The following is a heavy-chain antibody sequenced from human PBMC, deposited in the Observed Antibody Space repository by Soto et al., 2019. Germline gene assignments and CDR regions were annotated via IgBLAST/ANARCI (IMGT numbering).Heavy chain of an antibody. CDR3: AKRIVYYGSGSPFDF. J-gene: IGHJ4*02. Sequence: EVQLLESGGGLVQPGGSLRLSCAASGFTFSSYAMNWVRQAPGKGPEWVSAISGSGGSTYYADSVKGRFTISRDNSKNTLYLQLNSLVAEDTTVYYCAKRIVYYGSGSPFDFWGQGTLVTVSS. CDR2: ISGSGGST. CDR1: GFTFSSYA. D-gene: IGHD3-10*01. V-gene: IGHV3-23*01.